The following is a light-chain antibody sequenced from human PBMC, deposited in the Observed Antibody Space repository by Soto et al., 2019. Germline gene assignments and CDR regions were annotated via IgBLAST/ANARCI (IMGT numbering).Light chain of an antibody. Sequence: QSALTQPRSVSGSPGQSVTISCTGTSSDVGGYNYVSWYQQHPGKAPKFMIYDVSKRPSGVPDRFSGSKSGNTASLTISGIQAEDEADYYCCSYAGSYTLLFGGGTKLTVL. CDR1: SSDVGGYNY. V-gene: IGLV2-11*01. CDR2: DVS. J-gene: IGLJ2*01. CDR3: CSYAGSYTLL.